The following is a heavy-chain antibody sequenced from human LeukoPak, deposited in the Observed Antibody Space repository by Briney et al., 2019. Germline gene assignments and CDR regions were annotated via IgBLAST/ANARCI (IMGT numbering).Heavy chain of an antibody. V-gene: IGHV3-74*01. Sequence: GGSLRLSCAASGFTFSSYWMHWVRQAPGKGLVWVSRINSDGSSTSYADSVKGRFTISRDNAKNSLYLQMNSLRAEDTAVYYCARDSIVGATHAFDYWGQGTLVTVSS. J-gene: IGHJ4*02. CDR2: INSDGSST. D-gene: IGHD1-26*01. CDR1: GFTFSSYW. CDR3: ARDSIVGATHAFDY.